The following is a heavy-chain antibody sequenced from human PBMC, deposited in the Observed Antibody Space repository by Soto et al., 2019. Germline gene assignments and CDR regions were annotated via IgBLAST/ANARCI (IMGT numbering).Heavy chain of an antibody. V-gene: IGHV3-9*01. CDR2: ISWNSGSI. CDR1: GFTFDDYA. J-gene: IGHJ6*02. D-gene: IGHD6-19*01. CDR3: AKEIAVAGTSAYYYYGMDV. Sequence: LRLSCAASGFTFDDYAMHWVRQATGKGLEWVSGISWNSGSIGYADSVKGRFTISRDNAKNSLYLQMNSLRAEDTALYYCAKEIAVAGTSAYYYYGMDVWGQGTTVTVSS.